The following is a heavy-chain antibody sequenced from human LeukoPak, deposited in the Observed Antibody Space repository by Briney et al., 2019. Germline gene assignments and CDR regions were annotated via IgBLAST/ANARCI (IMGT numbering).Heavy chain of an antibody. J-gene: IGHJ5*02. CDR3: ARKVGATVGWFDP. D-gene: IGHD1-26*01. V-gene: IGHV3-21*01. CDR1: GFTFSSYS. CDR2: ISSSSSYI. Sequence: GGSLRLSCAASGFTFSSYSMNWVRQAPGKGLEWVSSISSSSSYIYYADSMKGRFTISRDNAKTSLYLQMNSLRAEDTAVYYCARKVGATVGWFDPWGQGTLVTVSS.